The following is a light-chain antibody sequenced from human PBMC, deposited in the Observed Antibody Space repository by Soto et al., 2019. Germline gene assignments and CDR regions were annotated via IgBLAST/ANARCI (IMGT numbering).Light chain of an antibody. V-gene: IGLV1-51*01. CDR2: DNN. CDR3: GTWDSSLSAVV. Sequence: QSVLTQPPSVSAAPRQKVTISCSGSSSNIGNNYVSWYQQLPGTAPKLLIYDNNNRPSGIPDRFSGSKSGTSATLGITGRQTGDEADYYCGTWDSSLSAVVFGGGTKLTVL. J-gene: IGLJ2*01. CDR1: SSNIGNNY.